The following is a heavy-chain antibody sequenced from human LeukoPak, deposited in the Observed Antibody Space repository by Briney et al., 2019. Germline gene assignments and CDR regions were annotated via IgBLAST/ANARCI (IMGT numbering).Heavy chain of an antibody. V-gene: IGHV3-7*03. CDR3: ARDYGRSRDYGMDV. D-gene: IGHD3-10*01. CDR2: IKEDGSSQ. J-gene: IGHJ6*02. CDR1: GFTFSHSW. Sequence: GESLRLSCVASGFTFSHSWMTWVRQAPGKGLEWVGHIKEDGSSQNYADSVKGRFTISRDNAKSSLHLQMNGLRAEDTAMYYCARDYGRSRDYGMDVWGQGTTVTVSS.